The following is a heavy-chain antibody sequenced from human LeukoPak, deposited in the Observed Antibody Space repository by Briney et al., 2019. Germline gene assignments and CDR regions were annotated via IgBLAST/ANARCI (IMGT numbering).Heavy chain of an antibody. J-gene: IGHJ3*02. V-gene: IGHV4-59*01. CDR3: AGYGDYENAFDI. Sequence: SETLSLTCTVSAGSISSYYWTWIRQPPGKGLEWIGYIYYSGSTNYNPSLKSRVTISVDTSKNQFSLKLSSVTAADTAVYYCAGYGDYENAFDIWGQGTMVTVSS. D-gene: IGHD4-17*01. CDR1: AGSISSYY. CDR2: IYYSGST.